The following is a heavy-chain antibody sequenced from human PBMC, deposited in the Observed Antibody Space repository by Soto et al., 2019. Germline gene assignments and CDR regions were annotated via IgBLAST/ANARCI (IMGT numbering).Heavy chain of an antibody. V-gene: IGHV1-18*01. CDR3: AREGGYVGDGYNWFDP. CDR1: GYTFTSYG. D-gene: IGHD5-12*01. Sequence: QVQLVQSGAEVKKPGSSVKVSCKASGYTFTSYGISWVRQAPGQGLEWMGWISAYNGNTNYAQKLQGRVTMPTDTSTSTAYMGLRSLRSDDTAVYYCAREGGYVGDGYNWFDPWGQGTLVTVSS. CDR2: ISAYNGNT. J-gene: IGHJ5*02.